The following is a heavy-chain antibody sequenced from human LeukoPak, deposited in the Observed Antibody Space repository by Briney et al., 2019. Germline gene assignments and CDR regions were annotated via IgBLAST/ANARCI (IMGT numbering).Heavy chain of an antibody. CDR3: ANLHYYDRSGYYIFDY. Sequence: ASVKVSCTVSGYTFTYYYMHWVQQAPGKGLEWMGLVDPEDGEAIYAEKFQGRVTITADTSTDTAYMELSSLRSEDTAVYYCANLHYYDRSGYYIFDYWGQGTLVTVSS. CDR1: GYTFTYYY. V-gene: IGHV1-69-2*01. J-gene: IGHJ4*02. D-gene: IGHD3-22*01. CDR2: VDPEDGEA.